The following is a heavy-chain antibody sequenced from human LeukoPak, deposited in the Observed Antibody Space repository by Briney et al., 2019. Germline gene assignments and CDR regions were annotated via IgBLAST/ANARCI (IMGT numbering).Heavy chain of an antibody. CDR2: IYHSGST. CDR3: ARLFQGRGDY. V-gene: IGHV4-38-2*01. J-gene: IGHJ4*02. Sequence: SQTLSLTCAVSGYSISSGYYWGWIRQPPGKGLEWIGSIYHSGSTYYNPSLKSRVTISVDTSKNQFSLKLSSVTAADTAVYYCARLFQGRGDYWGQGTLVTVSS. D-gene: IGHD3-10*01. CDR1: GYSISSGYY.